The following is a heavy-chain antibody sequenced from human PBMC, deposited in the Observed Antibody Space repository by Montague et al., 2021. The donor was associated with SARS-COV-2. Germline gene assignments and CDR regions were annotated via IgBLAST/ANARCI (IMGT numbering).Heavy chain of an antibody. CDR2: ICYSGST. D-gene: IGHD6-13*01. J-gene: IGHJ6*02. Sequence: SETLSLTCTVSGGSISSSSYYWGWIRQPPGKGLEWIGSICYSGSTYYNPSLKSRVTISVDTSKNQFSLKLGSVTAADTAVYYCARVGRQQLVRLSGMDVWGQGTTVTVSS. CDR1: GGSISSSSYY. CDR3: ARVGRQQLVRLSGMDV. V-gene: IGHV4-39*07.